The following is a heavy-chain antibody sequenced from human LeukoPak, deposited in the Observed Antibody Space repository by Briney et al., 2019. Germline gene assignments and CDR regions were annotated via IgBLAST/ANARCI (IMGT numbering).Heavy chain of an antibody. Sequence: ASVKVSCKASGYTFTSYYMHWVRQAPGQGLEWMGIINPSGGSTSYAQKFQGRVTMTRDTSTSTVYMELSSLRSEDTAVYYCARTGPNYYDSSGYYGIYFDYWGQGTLVTVSS. V-gene: IGHV1-46*01. CDR1: GYTFTSYY. CDR3: ARTGPNYYDSSGYYGIYFDY. CDR2: INPSGGST. D-gene: IGHD3-22*01. J-gene: IGHJ4*02.